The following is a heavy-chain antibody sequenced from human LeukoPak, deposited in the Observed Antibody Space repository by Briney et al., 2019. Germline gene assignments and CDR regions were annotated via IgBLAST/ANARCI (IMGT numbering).Heavy chain of an antibody. D-gene: IGHD3-22*01. CDR1: GFTFSSYA. J-gene: IGHJ4*02. V-gene: IGHV3-23*01. CDR3: AKNPRCTAGYYDSSGFYFDY. Sequence: GGSLRLSCAASGFTFSSYAMSWVRQAPGKGLEWVSAISGSGGSTYYADSVKGRFTISRDNSKNTLYLQMNSLRAEDTGVYYCAKNPRCTAGYYDSSGFYFDYWGQGTLVTVSS. CDR2: ISGSGGST.